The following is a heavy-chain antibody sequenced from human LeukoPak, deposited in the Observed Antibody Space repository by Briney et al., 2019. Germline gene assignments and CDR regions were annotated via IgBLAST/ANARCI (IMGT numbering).Heavy chain of an antibody. CDR3: ARDLWCGADCYGTCDI. J-gene: IGHJ3*02. Sequence: PGGSLRLSCAASGFIFSNYGMHWVRQAPGKGLEWVALTWYDESNKYYADSVKGRFTISRDNSKNTLYLQMNSLRAEDTAVYYCARDLWCGADCYGTCDIWGQGTMVSVSS. D-gene: IGHD2-21*02. CDR1: GFIFSNYG. CDR2: TWYDESNK. V-gene: IGHV3-33*01.